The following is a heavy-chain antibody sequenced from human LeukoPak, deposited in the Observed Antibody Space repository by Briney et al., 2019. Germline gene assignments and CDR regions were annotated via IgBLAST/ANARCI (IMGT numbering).Heavy chain of an antibody. J-gene: IGHJ3*02. CDR2: ISGSGGST. CDR1: GFTFSSYA. Sequence: GGSLRLSCAASGFTFSSYAMSWVRQAPGKGLEWVSAISGSGGSTYYADSVKGRFTISRDNSKNTLYLQMNSLRAEDTAVYYCAKDRGSRYCSSTSCYLASRDAFDIWGQGTMVTVSS. D-gene: IGHD2-2*01. V-gene: IGHV3-23*01. CDR3: AKDRGSRYCSSTSCYLASRDAFDI.